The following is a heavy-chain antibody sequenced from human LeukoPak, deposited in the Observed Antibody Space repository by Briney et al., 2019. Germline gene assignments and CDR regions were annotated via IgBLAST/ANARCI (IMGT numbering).Heavy chain of an antibody. V-gene: IGHV4-4*02. CDR3: ARGGDRSFDY. CDR2: IHHSGSI. CDR1: GVSISSNLW. J-gene: IGHJ4*02. Sequence: SETLSLTCAVSGVSISSNLWWTWVRQPPGKGLEWIAEIHHSGSINYNPSLKSRVTISIDKAKNQFSLNLNSVTAADTAVYYCARGGDRSFDYWGQGTLVTVSS. D-gene: IGHD3-10*01.